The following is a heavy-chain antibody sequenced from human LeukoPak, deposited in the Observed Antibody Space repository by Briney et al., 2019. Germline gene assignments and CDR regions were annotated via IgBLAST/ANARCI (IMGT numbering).Heavy chain of an antibody. J-gene: IGHJ4*02. V-gene: IGHV3-23*01. Sequence: GGSLRLSCAASGFTFSSYAMSGVRQAPGKGLEWVSAISGSGGSTYYADSVKGRFTISRDNSKNTLYLQMNSLRAEDTAVYYCAKIPTVTTYFDYWGQGTLVTVSS. CDR1: GFTFSSYA. D-gene: IGHD4-17*01. CDR2: ISGSGGST. CDR3: AKIPTVTTYFDY.